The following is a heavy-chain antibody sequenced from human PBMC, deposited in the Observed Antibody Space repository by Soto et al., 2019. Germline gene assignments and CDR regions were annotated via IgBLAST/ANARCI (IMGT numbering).Heavy chain of an antibody. D-gene: IGHD3-3*01. Sequence: QINLIESGPTLVKPTQTLTLTYTFSGFSLSTSGAAVGWVRQPPGRALEWLALIYWDGDKRYNASLGNRLTITKDTSMNQVVLTLTNVDPADTATYYCAHRATMTIFGLIIDNGIWFDPWGQGTRVIVSS. CDR2: IYWDGDK. CDR1: GFSLSTSGAA. V-gene: IGHV2-5*02. J-gene: IGHJ5*02. CDR3: AHRATMTIFGLIIDNGIWFDP.